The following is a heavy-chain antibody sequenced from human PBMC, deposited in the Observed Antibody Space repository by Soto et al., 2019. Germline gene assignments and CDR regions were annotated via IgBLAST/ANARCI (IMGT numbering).Heavy chain of an antibody. D-gene: IGHD2-2*01. V-gene: IGHV4-31*03. CDR1: GGSISSGGYY. J-gene: IGHJ6*02. CDR3: VRDHIVVVPAAMDYYYYGMDV. Sequence: SETLSLTCTVSGGSISSGGYYWSWIRQHPGKGLEWIGYIYYSGSTYYNPSLKSRVTISVDTSKNQFSLKLSSVTAADTAVYYCVRDHIVVVPAAMDYYYYGMDVWGQGTTVTVSS. CDR2: IYYSGST.